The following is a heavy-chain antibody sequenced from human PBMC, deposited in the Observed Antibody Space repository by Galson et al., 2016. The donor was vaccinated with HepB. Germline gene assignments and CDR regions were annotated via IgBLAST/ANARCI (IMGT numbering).Heavy chain of an antibody. CDR1: GYSFTSYG. Sequence: SVKVSCKASGYSFTSYGITWIRQAPGQGLEWVAWISGYNENTHYAQKLQGRVTLPTDTSTSTAYMELRSLSSDDTAVYYCARDSVDIWSDYYDYDHWGQGTLVTVSS. CDR2: ISGYNENT. J-gene: IGHJ5*02. CDR3: ARDSVDIWSDYYDYDH. V-gene: IGHV1-18*01. D-gene: IGHD3-3*01.